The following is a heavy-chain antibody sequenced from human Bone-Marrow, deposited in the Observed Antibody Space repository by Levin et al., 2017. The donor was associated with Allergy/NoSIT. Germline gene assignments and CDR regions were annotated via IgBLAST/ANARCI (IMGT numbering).Heavy chain of an antibody. CDR2: IYPGNSDT. Sequence: LGESLKISCKGSGYSFTSYWMGWVRQMPGKGLEWMGIIYPGNSDTRYSPSFQGQVTISADKSISTAYLQWSSLKASDTAMYYCARALWTAAGYDAFDIWGQGTVVSVSS. CDR3: ARALWTAAGYDAFDI. CDR1: GYSFTSYW. V-gene: IGHV5-51*01. D-gene: IGHD6-13*01. J-gene: IGHJ3*02.